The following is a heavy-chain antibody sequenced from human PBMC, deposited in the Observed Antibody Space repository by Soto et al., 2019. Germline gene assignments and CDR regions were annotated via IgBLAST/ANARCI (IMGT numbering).Heavy chain of an antibody. Sequence: QVQLQESGPGLVKPSGTLSLTCAVSGGSISSSNWWSWVRQPPGKGLEWIGEIYHSGSTNYNPSLKSRVTISVDKSKNQFSLKLSSVTAADTAVYYCARARGYSYGLGHYYYYYGMDVWGQGTTVTVSS. D-gene: IGHD5-18*01. V-gene: IGHV4-4*02. CDR1: GGSISSSNW. CDR2: IYHSGST. CDR3: ARARGYSYGLGHYYYYYGMDV. J-gene: IGHJ6*02.